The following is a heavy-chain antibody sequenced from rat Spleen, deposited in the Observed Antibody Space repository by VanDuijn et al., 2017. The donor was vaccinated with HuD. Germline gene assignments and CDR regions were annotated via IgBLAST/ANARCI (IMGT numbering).Heavy chain of an antibody. CDR2: ITSSGTGA. CDR3: ARRHYGYTDYFDY. V-gene: IGHV5-31*01. J-gene: IGHJ2*01. D-gene: IGHD1-9*01. CDR1: GFTFYNYW. Sequence: EVQLVESGGGLVQPGRSLKLSCVASGFTFYNYWMTWIRQAPGKGLEWVASITSSGTGAYYVDSVKGRFTISRDNAKSTLSLQVDSLRSEDTATYYCARRHYGYTDYFDYWGQGVMVTVSS.